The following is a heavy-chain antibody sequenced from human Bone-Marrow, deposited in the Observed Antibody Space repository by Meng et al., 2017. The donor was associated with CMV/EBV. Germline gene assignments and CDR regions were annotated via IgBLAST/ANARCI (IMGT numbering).Heavy chain of an antibody. CDR1: GGTFSSYT. V-gene: IGHV1-69*02. CDR3: ARGTPNKECSNGVCYSRRYYYYGMDV. Sequence: SVKVSCKASGGTFSSYTISWVRQAPGQGLEWMGRIIPILGIANYAQKFQGRVTITADKSTSTAYMELSSLRSEDTAVYHCARGTPNKECSNGVCYSRRYYYYGMDVWGQGTTVTVSS. J-gene: IGHJ6*02. D-gene: IGHD2-8*01. CDR2: IIPILGIA.